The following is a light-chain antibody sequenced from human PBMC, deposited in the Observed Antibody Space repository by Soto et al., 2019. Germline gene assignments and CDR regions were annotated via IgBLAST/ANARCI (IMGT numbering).Light chain of an antibody. CDR2: QVT. Sequence: ALTQPASVSGSPGQSITISCTGTSSDIGGYYYVSWYQHHPGRAPKLLIYQVTSRPSGVSNRFSGSKSGNTASLTISGLQADDEADYFCTSYSSSDIFYVFGAGTKVTVL. CDR3: TSYSSSDIFYV. V-gene: IGLV2-14*01. J-gene: IGLJ1*01. CDR1: SSDIGGYYY.